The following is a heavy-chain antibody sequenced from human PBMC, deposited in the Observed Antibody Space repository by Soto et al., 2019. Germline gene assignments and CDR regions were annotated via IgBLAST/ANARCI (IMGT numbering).Heavy chain of an antibody. CDR3: ARFQGVDY. CDR1: GYSFTNYA. V-gene: IGHV1-8*02. D-gene: IGHD3-16*01. CDR2: MNPNSGNT. J-gene: IGHJ4*02. Sequence: GASVKVSCKASGYSFTNYAISWVRQATGQGLEWMGWMNPNSGNTGYAQKFQGRVTMTRNTSISTAYMELSSLRSEDTAVYYCARFQGVDYWGQGTLVTVSS.